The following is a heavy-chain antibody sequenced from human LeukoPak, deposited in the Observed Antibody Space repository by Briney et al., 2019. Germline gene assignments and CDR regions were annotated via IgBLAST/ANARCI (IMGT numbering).Heavy chain of an antibody. J-gene: IGHJ4*02. CDR1: GYTFTSYG. CDR3: ARAPGYYDSSGELDY. V-gene: IGHV1-18*01. Sequence: ASVTVSCKASGYTFTSYGISWVRQAPGQGLEWMGWISAYNGNTNYAQKLQGRVTMTTDTSTSTAYMELRSLRSDDTAVYYCARAPGYYDSSGELDYWGQGTPVTVSS. D-gene: IGHD3-22*01. CDR2: ISAYNGNT.